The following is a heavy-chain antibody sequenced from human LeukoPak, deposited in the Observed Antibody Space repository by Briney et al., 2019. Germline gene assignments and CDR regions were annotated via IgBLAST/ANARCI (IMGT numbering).Heavy chain of an antibody. CDR3: ARNGGSYSFDY. CDR2: IDNSGRT. V-gene: IGHV4-59*01. Sequence: SETLSLTCTVPGGSISSYYWSWIRQPPGKGLEWIGYIDNSGRTNYNPSLKSRVTISLDTSKNQFSLKLSSVTAADTAVYSCARNGGSYSFDYWGQGTLVTVSS. CDR1: GGSISSYY. J-gene: IGHJ4*02. D-gene: IGHD1-26*01.